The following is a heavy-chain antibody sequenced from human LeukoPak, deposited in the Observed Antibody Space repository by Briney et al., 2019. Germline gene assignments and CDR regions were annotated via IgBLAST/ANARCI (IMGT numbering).Heavy chain of an antibody. CDR2: MNPNSGNT. J-gene: IGHJ5*02. CDR1: GYTFTSYD. V-gene: IGHV1-8*01. Sequence: ASVKDSCKASGYTFTSYDINWVRQATGQGLEWMGWMNPNSGNTGYAQKFQGRVTMTRNTSISTAYMELSSLRSEDTAVYYCARAVRGYRTHNWFDPWGQGTLVTVSS. D-gene: IGHD5-18*01. CDR3: ARAVRGYRTHNWFDP.